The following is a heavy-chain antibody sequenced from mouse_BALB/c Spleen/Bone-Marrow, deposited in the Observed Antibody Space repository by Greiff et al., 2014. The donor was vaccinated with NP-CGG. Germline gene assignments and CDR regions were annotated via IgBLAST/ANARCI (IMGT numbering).Heavy chain of an antibody. D-gene: IGHD2-1*01. V-gene: IGHV1S81*02. CDR1: GFTFTSYW. CDR2: INPSNGRT. Sequence: QVHVKQSGDELVKPGASVKLSCKASGFTFTSYWIHWVKQRPGQGPEWIGEINPSNGRTNYKEKFKSKATLTEDKSSSTAYMQLSSLTSEDSAVYYCARDGNYRYAMDYWGQGTSVTVSS. CDR3: ARDGNYRYAMDY. J-gene: IGHJ4*01.